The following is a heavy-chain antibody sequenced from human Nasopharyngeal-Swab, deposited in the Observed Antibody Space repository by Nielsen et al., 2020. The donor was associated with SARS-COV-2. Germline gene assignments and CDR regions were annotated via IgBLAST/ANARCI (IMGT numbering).Heavy chain of an antibody. V-gene: IGHV5-51*01. CDR3: ARPAGGGYFDY. CDR2: IYPGDSDT. J-gene: IGHJ4*02. Sequence: VRQMPGKGLEWMGIIYPGDSDTRYSPSFQGQVTISADRSISTAYLQWSSLKASDTAMYYCARPAGGGYFDYWGQGTLVTVSS. D-gene: IGHD3-16*01.